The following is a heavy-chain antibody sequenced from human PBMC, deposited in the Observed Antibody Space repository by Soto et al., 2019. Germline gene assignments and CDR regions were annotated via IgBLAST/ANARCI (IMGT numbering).Heavy chain of an antibody. Sequence: EVQLVESGGGLVNPGGSLRLSCAASGITFTYAWMTWVRQAPGRGLEWVGRVKSEAGGGTIDYAAPVKGRFTISRDDSRSLLYLLMNSLKSEDTAVYYCAYIGDLSPNDVFSTWGQGTVVTVSS. V-gene: IGHV3-15*01. J-gene: IGHJ3*02. CDR1: GITFTYAW. D-gene: IGHD2-15*01. CDR3: AYIGDLSPNDVFST. CDR2: VKSEAGGGTI.